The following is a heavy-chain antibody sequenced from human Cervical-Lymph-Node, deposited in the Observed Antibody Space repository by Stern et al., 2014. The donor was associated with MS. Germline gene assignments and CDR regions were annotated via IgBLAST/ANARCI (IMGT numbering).Heavy chain of an antibody. CDR1: GGSISSGSYY. CDR3: ARDCRLRYFDNYGMDV. CDR2: IYTSGST. Sequence: QVQLQESGPGLVKPSQTLSLTCTVSGGSISSGSYYWSWIRQPAGKGLEWIGRIYTSGSTNYNPSLKRRVTKSVDRSKNQSSQKLSSVTAADTAVYYCARDCRLRYFDNYGMDVWGQGTTVTVSS. J-gene: IGHJ6*02. V-gene: IGHV4-61*02. D-gene: IGHD3-9*01.